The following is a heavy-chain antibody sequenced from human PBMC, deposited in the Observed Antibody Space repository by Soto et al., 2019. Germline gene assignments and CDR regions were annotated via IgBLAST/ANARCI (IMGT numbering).Heavy chain of an antibody. J-gene: IGHJ3*02. Sequence: ASVKVSCKASGYTFTSYAMHWVRQAPGQRLEWMGWINAGNGNTKYSQKFQGRVTITRDTSASTAYMELSSLRSEDTAVYYCARGVIFDSRGYYYFRGFAIRGQGTMVPVSP. D-gene: IGHD3-22*01. V-gene: IGHV1-3*01. CDR1: GYTFTSYA. CDR2: INAGNGNT. CDR3: ARGVIFDSRGYYYFRGFAI.